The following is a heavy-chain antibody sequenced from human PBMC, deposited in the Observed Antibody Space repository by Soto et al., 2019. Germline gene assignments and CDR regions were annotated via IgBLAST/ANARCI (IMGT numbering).Heavy chain of an antibody. CDR3: ATVAVQVGWFRSDYVPQFDS. Sequence: RASVKVSCKVSGYTLTEFSIHWVRQAPGKGLEWMGGFDPEEGETIYAQRFQGRVIMTEDTSTDTAYMELSSLRSEDTAVYYCATVAVQVGWFRSDYVPQFDSWGQGTLVTAPQ. V-gene: IGHV1-24*01. J-gene: IGHJ4*02. CDR1: GYTLTEFS. D-gene: IGHD3-16*01. CDR2: FDPEEGET.